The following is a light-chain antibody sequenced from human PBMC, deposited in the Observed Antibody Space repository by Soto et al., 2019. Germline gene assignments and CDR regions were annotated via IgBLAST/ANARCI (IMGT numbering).Light chain of an antibody. CDR2: GAS. Sequence: EIVLTQSPGTLSLSPGERATLSCRASQSVSSSYLAWYQQKPGQAPRLLIYGASSRATGIPDRFSGSGSGTDFTLTISRLGPEDFAVYYCQQYGSSPPDFGGGTKVEIK. CDR1: QSVSSSY. J-gene: IGKJ4*01. CDR3: QQYGSSPPD. V-gene: IGKV3-20*01.